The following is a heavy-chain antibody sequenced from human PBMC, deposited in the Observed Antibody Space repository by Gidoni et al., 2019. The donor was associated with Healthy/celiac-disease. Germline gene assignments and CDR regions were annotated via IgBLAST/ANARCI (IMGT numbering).Heavy chain of an antibody. Sequence: EAQLVESGGGLVQPGGSLRVSCAASGFAFSAYSMSWVRQAPRKGLEWVSYISSSSGIIYYADSVKGRFTISRDNAKKSLYLQMNSLRAEDTAVYYCARDLDRYYDSSGYYDDWGQGTLVTVSS. D-gene: IGHD3-22*01. CDR1: GFAFSAYS. CDR2: ISSSSGII. J-gene: IGHJ4*02. V-gene: IGHV3-48*01. CDR3: ARDLDRYYDSSGYYDD.